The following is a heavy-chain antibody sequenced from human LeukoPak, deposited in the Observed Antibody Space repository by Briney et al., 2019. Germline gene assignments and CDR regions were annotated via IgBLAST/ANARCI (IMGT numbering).Heavy chain of an antibody. CDR2: IYHSGST. Sequence: SETLSLTCTVSGGSIASGNYYWSWIRQPPGKGLEWIGYIYHSGSTYYNPSLKSRVIISVDRSKNQFSLKLSSVTAADTAVYYCARGIGYSYGLDVWGKGTTVTVSS. CDR1: GGSIASGNYY. V-gene: IGHV4-30-4*08. J-gene: IGHJ6*04. CDR3: ARGIGYSYGLDV. D-gene: IGHD5-18*01.